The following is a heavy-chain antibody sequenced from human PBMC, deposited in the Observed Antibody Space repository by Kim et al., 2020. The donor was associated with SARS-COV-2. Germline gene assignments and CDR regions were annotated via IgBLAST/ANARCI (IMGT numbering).Heavy chain of an antibody. Sequence: GGSLRLSCAASGFTFRGYAMYWVRQAPGKGLEWVSGISWNGGSMCYADSVKGRFTISRDNAKNSLYLRMNSLRTEDTALYYCAKGARADGFNPRPFFVYWGQGSRVTVSS. CDR3: AKGARADGFNPRPFFVY. D-gene: IGHD5-12*01. V-gene: IGHV3-9*01. CDR1: GFTFRGYA. J-gene: IGHJ4*02. CDR2: ISWNGGSM.